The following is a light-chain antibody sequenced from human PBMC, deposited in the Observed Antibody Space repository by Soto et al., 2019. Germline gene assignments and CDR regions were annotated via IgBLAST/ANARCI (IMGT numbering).Light chain of an antibody. CDR2: GVS. V-gene: IGKV3-20*01. Sequence: EIVLTQSPGTLSLSPGERATLSCRASQSLSGSYLAWYQQKPGQAPRLLIYGVSNRATGIPDRFSGSGSGTDFTLTFSRLEPEDFAVYYCHQYGSSPRTFGQGTKVEIK. J-gene: IGKJ1*01. CDR3: HQYGSSPRT. CDR1: QSLSGSY.